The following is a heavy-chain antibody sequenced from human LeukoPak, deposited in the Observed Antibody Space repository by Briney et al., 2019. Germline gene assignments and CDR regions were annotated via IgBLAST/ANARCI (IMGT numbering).Heavy chain of an antibody. Sequence: SKTLSLTCTVSGGSISSYYWSWIRQPPGKGLEWIGYIYYSGSINYNPSLKSRVTISVDTSKNQFSLKLSSVTAADTAVYYCAASFAGATGKYPFDYWGQGTLVTVSS. CDR1: GGSISSYY. V-gene: IGHV4-59*01. J-gene: IGHJ4*02. D-gene: IGHD1-26*01. CDR3: AASFAGATGKYPFDY. CDR2: IYYSGSI.